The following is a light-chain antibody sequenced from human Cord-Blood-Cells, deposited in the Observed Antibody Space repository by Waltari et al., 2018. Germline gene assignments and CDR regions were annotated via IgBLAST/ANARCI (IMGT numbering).Light chain of an antibody. CDR3: QQRSNWPPLFT. J-gene: IGKJ3*01. V-gene: IGKV3-11*01. Sequence: EIVLTQSPATLSLSPGERATLSCRASQGVSSYLAWYQQKPGQAPRLLIYDASNRATGIPARFSGSGSGTDCTLTISSLEPEDFAVYYCQQRSNWPPLFTFGPGTKVDIK. CDR2: DAS. CDR1: QGVSSY.